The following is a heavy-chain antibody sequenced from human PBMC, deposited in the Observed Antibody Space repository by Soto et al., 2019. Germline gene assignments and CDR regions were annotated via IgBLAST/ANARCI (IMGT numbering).Heavy chain of an antibody. CDR3: AKVMVKNWFDP. D-gene: IGHD5-18*01. CDR2: ISGSGGST. J-gene: IGHJ5*02. V-gene: IGHV3-23*01. CDR1: GFTFSSYA. Sequence: PGGSLRLSCAASGFTFSSYAMSWVRQAPGKGLEWVSAISGSGGSTYYADYLKGRFTISRDNSKNTLYLQMSSLRAEDTAVYYCAKVMVKNWFDPWGQGTLVTVSS.